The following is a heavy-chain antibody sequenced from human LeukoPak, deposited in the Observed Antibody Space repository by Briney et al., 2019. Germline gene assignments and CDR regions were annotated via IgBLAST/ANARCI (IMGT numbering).Heavy chain of an antibody. CDR2: IYYSGST. Sequence: PSETLSLTCTVSGGSISSSSYYWGWIRQPPGKGLECIGNIYYSGSTYYNPSLKSRVTISVDTSKNQFSLKLSSVTAADTAVYYCARHRTYCSSTSCYSDAFDIWGQGTMVTVSS. J-gene: IGHJ3*02. CDR3: ARHRTYCSSTSCYSDAFDI. D-gene: IGHD2-2*01. CDR1: GGSISSSSYY. V-gene: IGHV4-39*01.